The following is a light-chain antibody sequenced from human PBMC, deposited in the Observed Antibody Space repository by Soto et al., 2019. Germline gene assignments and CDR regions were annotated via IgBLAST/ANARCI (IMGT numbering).Light chain of an antibody. CDR3: QQYNNWPPWT. Sequence: EIVMTQSPATLSVSPGERATLSCRASESVSRNLAWYQQKPGQAPRLLIYGASIRDTDIPVRFSGSGSGTDFTLTISSLQSEDFAVYYCQQYNNWPPWTFGQGTKV. J-gene: IGKJ1*01. V-gene: IGKV3-15*01. CDR1: ESVSRN. CDR2: GAS.